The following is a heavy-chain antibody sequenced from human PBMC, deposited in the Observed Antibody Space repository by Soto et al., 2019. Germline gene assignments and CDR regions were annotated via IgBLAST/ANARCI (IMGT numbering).Heavy chain of an antibody. CDR3: ARSIRGPRRFNGMDV. CDR2: IERDDDDK. CDR1: GFSLTSPGMC. J-gene: IGHJ6*02. D-gene: IGHD1-20*01. Sequence: PTLVNPTDTLTLTCTFSGFSLTSPGMCVSWIRQPPGKALEWLALIERDDDDKYYSTSLKTRLTISKDTRKNQVVLTMANMDPADTGTYYCARSIRGPRRFNGMDVWGQGTTVTVSS. V-gene: IGHV2-70*13.